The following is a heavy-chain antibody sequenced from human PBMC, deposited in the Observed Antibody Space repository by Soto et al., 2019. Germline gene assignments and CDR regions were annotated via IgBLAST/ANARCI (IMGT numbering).Heavy chain of an antibody. D-gene: IGHD6-6*01. CDR2: IYHSGST. CDR3: AREGAAPVNWQFDL. J-gene: IGHJ2*01. Sequence: QVQLQESGPGLVKPSGTLSLTCAVSGGSISSSNWWSWVRQPPGKGLAWIGEIYHSGSTNYTPSLQSRVTISVDKSEHHFSPELSSVTAANPAVYCCAREGAAPVNWQFDLWGRGAPVAVSS. CDR1: GGSISSSNW. V-gene: IGHV4-4*01.